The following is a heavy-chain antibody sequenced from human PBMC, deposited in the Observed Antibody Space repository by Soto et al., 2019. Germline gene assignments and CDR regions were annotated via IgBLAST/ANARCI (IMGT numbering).Heavy chain of an antibody. J-gene: IGHJ4*02. CDR3: AKALGELSTESYDY. V-gene: IGHV3-30*18. CDR2: ISYDGSDK. D-gene: IGHD3-16*02. Sequence: QVQLGESGGGVVHPGRSLRLSCAASGFTFSSYAMHWVRQAPGKGLEWVAVISYDGSDKYYADSVKGRFTIYRDNSKKTLTLQMNSLRADETAVYYCAKALGELSTESYDYWCQGTLITASS. CDR1: GFTFSSYA.